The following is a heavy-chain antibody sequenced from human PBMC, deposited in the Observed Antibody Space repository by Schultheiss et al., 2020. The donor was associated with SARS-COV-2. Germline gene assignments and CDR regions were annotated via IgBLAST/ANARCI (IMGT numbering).Heavy chain of an antibody. CDR1: GYTFTSYD. CDR2: MNPNSGNT. CDR3: ARDRVDSVATIRALFDY. D-gene: IGHD5-12*01. Sequence: ASVKVSCKASGYTFTSYDINWVRQATGQGLEWMGWMNPNSGNTGYAQKFQGRVTMTRNTSISTAYMELNSLRAEDTAVYYCARDRVDSVATIRALFDYWGQGTLVTVSS. J-gene: IGHJ4*02. V-gene: IGHV1-8*01.